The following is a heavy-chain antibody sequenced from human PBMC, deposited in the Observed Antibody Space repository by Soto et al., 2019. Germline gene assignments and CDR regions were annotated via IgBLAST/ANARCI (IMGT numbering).Heavy chain of an antibody. Sequence: QVQLVQSGAEVKKPGASVKVSCKASGYTFTSYAISWVRQAPGQGLEWMGWISAYNGNTNYAQKVQGRVTMTTVTSTNTAYLELRSLRSDDTAVYYCERENFHVSTFYYWGQGTLVTVSS. D-gene: IGHD6-13*01. CDR1: GYTFTSYA. CDR2: ISAYNGNT. J-gene: IGHJ4*02. CDR3: ERENFHVSTFYY. V-gene: IGHV1-18*01.